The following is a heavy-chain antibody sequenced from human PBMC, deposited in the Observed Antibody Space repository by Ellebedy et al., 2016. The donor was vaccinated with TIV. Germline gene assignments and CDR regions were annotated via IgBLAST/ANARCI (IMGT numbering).Heavy chain of an antibody. V-gene: IGHV3-23*01. CDR1: RFAFGNYA. J-gene: IGHJ4*02. CDR3: VKICRTSSCYGAVSGDF. Sequence: GGSLRLXXAASRFAFGNYAMNWVRQAPGKGLEWVATISYSGGHTNSADSVKGRFTISRDNSKNTVSLQMNSLRAEDTAVYYCVKICRTSSCYGAVSGDFWGQGTLVTVSS. CDR2: ISYSGGHT. D-gene: IGHD2-2*01.